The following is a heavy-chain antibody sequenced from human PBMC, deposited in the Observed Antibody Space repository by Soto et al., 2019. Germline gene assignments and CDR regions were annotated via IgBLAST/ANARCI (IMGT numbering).Heavy chain of an antibody. CDR3: ARGAPDDYSNYGSYYYMDV. CDR1: GFTFSSYS. Sequence: PGGSLRLSCAASGFTFSSYSMNWVRQAPGKGLEWVSYISSSSSTIYYADSVKGRFTISRDNAKNSLYLQMNSLRAEDTAVYYCARGAPDDYSNYGSYYYMDVWGKGTTVTV. CDR2: ISSSSSTI. D-gene: IGHD4-4*01. V-gene: IGHV3-48*01. J-gene: IGHJ6*03.